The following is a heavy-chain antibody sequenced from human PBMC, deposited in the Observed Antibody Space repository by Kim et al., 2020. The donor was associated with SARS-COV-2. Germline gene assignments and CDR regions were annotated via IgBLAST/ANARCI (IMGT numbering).Heavy chain of an antibody. Sequence: YVASVKGRFTISRDNAKNSLCLQMNSLRAEDTAVYSCARDPVTTSGGIDYWGQGTLVTVSS. CDR3: ARDPVTTSGGIDY. D-gene: IGHD4-4*01. J-gene: IGHJ4*02. V-gene: IGHV3-7*01.